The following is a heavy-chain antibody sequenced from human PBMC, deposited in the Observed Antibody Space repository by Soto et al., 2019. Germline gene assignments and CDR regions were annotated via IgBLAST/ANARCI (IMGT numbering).Heavy chain of an antibody. V-gene: IGHV3-74*01. CDR3: ARDPYYFWCGCYFDY. J-gene: IGHJ4*02. CDR1: GFTFSSYW. Sequence: EVQLVESGGGLVQPGGSLRLSCAASGFTFSSYWMHWVRQAPGKGLVWVSRINSDGSSTSYADSVKGRFTISRDNAKNTLYLQMNSLRADDTAVYYCARDPYYFWCGCYFDYWGQGTLVTVSS. D-gene: IGHD3-3*01. CDR2: INSDGSST.